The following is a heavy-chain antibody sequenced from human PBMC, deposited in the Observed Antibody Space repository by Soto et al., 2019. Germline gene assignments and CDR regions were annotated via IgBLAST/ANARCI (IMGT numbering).Heavy chain of an antibody. Sequence: GGSLRLSCAASGFTFSSYAMSWVRQAPGKGLEWVSAISGSGGSTYYADSVKGRFTISRDNSKNTLYLQMNSLRAEDTAVYYCAKGEHIVVVTAIHYVYWGQGTLVTVSS. V-gene: IGHV3-23*01. D-gene: IGHD2-21*02. J-gene: IGHJ4*02. CDR2: ISGSGGST. CDR3: AKGEHIVVVTAIHYVY. CDR1: GFTFSSYA.